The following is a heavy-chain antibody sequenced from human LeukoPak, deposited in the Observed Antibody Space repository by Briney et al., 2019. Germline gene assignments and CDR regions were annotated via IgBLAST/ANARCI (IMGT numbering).Heavy chain of an antibody. CDR3: ARLEAYDSSGYYHYFDY. Sequence: GESLKISCKGSGYSFTSYWIGWVRQMPGKGLEWMGIIYPGDSDTRYSPSFQGQVTISADKSISTAYLQWSSLKASDTAVYYCARLEAYDSSGYYHYFDYWGQGTLVTVSS. V-gene: IGHV5-51*01. D-gene: IGHD3-22*01. CDR1: GYSFTSYW. J-gene: IGHJ4*02. CDR2: IYPGDSDT.